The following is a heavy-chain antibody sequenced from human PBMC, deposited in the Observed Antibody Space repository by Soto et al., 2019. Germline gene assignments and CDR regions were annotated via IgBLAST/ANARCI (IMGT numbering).Heavy chain of an antibody. CDR3: ARDAAFWSGRNLNWFDS. Sequence: QVTLVQSGAEVKEPGASVKVSCKASGYTFRNYAITWVRQAPGQGLEWMGWINTYKGDTNYAHKFQGRVTMTTDTSTTTAYMELRSLRSDDTAIYYCARDAAFWSGRNLNWFDSWGQGTLVTVSS. CDR2: INTYKGDT. V-gene: IGHV1-18*04. D-gene: IGHD3-3*01. J-gene: IGHJ5*01. CDR1: GYTFRNYA.